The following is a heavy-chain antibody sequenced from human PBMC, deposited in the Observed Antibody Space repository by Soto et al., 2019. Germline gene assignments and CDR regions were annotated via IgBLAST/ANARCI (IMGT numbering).Heavy chain of an antibody. J-gene: IGHJ5*02. CDR1: AFTFSTYW. D-gene: IGHD5-18*01. CDR2: IKQDGSEK. Sequence: PGGSLRLSCAASAFTFSTYWMSWVRQAPGKGLEWVANIKQDGSEKYYVDSVKGRFTISRDNAKNSPYLQMNSLRADDAAVYYCAKVMVKNWFDPWGQGTQVTVSS. CDR3: AKVMVKNWFDP. V-gene: IGHV3-7*03.